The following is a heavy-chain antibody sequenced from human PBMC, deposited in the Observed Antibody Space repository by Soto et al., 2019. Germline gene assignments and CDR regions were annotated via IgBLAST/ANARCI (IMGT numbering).Heavy chain of an antibody. CDR2: INPNSGGT. CDR3: AREQQWLVPGMDV. J-gene: IGHJ6*02. V-gene: IGHV1-2*02. Sequence: ASVKASCKASGYTFTGYYMHWVRQAPGQGLEWMGWINPNSGGTNYAQKFQGRVTMTRDTSISTAYMELSRLRSDDTAVYYCAREQQWLVPGMDVWGQGTTVTVSS. CDR1: GYTFTGYY. D-gene: IGHD6-19*01.